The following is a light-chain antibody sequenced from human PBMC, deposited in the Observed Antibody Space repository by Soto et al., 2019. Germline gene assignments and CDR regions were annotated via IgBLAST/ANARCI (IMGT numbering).Light chain of an antibody. V-gene: IGLV1-47*02. Sequence: QSVLTQPPSASGTPGQRVTISCSGSSSNIGSNFVYWYQQLPGTDPKLLIYSNNQRPSEVPDRFSGSKSGTSASLAISGLRSEDEADYYCAAWDDSLSGPVLGGGTKLTVL. CDR2: SNN. J-gene: IGLJ2*01. CDR1: SSNIGSNF. CDR3: AAWDDSLSGPV.